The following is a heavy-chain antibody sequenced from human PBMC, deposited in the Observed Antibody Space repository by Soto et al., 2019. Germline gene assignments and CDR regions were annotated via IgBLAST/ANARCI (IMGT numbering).Heavy chain of an antibody. CDR2: IYYSGST. Sequence: PSETLSLTCTVSGASVSSGNYYWSWIRQPPGKGLEWIGHIYYSGSTNYNPSLKSRVTISLDTSKNQFSLKLSSATAADTAVYYCARLPVLVTAIWFDPWGQGTLVTVSS. V-gene: IGHV4-61*01. CDR3: ARLPVLVTAIWFDP. CDR1: GASVSSGNYY. J-gene: IGHJ5*02. D-gene: IGHD2-21*02.